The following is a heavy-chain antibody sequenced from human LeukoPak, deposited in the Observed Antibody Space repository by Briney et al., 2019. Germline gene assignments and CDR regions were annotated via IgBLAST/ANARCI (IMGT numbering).Heavy chain of an antibody. D-gene: IGHD1-1*01. Sequence: SAKVSCKASGGTFSSYAISWVRQAPGQGLEWMGGVIPLFGTAKYAQKFQGRVTITTDESSTTAYMELSSLRSEDTAVYYCARAPPRTEYYFDYWGQGTLVTVSS. CDR3: ARAPPRTEYYFDY. V-gene: IGHV1-69*05. CDR1: GGTFSSYA. CDR2: VIPLFGTA. J-gene: IGHJ4*02.